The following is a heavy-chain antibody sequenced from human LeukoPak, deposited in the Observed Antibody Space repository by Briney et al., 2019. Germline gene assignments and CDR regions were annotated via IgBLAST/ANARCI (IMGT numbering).Heavy chain of an antibody. V-gene: IGHV4-59*01. D-gene: IGHD6-25*01. J-gene: IGHJ4*02. Sequence: PSETLSLTCTGSGGSISSYYWSWIRQPPGKGLEWIGYIYYSGSTNYNPSLKSRVTISVDTSKNQFSLKLSSVTAADTAVYYCARDASGTLDYWGQGTLVTVSS. CDR3: ARDASGTLDY. CDR1: GGSISSYY. CDR2: IYYSGST.